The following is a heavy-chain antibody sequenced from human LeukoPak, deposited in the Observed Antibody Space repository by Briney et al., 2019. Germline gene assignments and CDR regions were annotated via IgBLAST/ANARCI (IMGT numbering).Heavy chain of an antibody. J-gene: IGHJ4*02. CDR1: GGSISSGDYS. Sequence: SQTLSLTCTVSGGSISSGDYSWNWVRQHPGKGLEWIGHIYFSGSTSYNPSLKSRVTLSLDTSKNQFSLELSSVTAADTAVYYCTRAETYWGQGTLVTVSS. CDR2: IYFSGST. V-gene: IGHV4-31*03. CDR3: TRAETY.